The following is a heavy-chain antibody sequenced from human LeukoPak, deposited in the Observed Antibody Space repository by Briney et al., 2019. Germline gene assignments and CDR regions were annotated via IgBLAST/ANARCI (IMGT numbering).Heavy chain of an antibody. V-gene: IGHV3-7*03. Sequence: GGSLRLSCTASGFTFGDYAMSWVRQAPGKGLEWVANIKQDGSEKYYVDSVMGRFTISRDNAKNSLYLQMNSLRAEDTAVYYCAYDSSVYAPPYDAFDIWGQGTMVTVSS. D-gene: IGHD3-22*01. CDR1: GFTFGDYA. J-gene: IGHJ3*02. CDR3: AYDSSVYAPPYDAFDI. CDR2: IKQDGSEK.